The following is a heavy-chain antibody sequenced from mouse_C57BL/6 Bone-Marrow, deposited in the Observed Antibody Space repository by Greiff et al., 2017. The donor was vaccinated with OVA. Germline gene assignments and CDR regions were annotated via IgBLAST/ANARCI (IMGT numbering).Heavy chain of an antibody. CDR2: INYDGSST. V-gene: IGHV5-16*01. J-gene: IGHJ1*03. CDR3: ARGNRYFDV. CDR1: GFTFSDYY. Sequence: DVKLVESAGGLVQPGRSMKLSCTASGFTFSDYYMAWVRQVPEKGLEWVANINYDGSSTYYLDSLKSRFIISRDNAKNILYLQMSSLKSEDTATYYCARGNRYFDVWGTGTTVTVSS.